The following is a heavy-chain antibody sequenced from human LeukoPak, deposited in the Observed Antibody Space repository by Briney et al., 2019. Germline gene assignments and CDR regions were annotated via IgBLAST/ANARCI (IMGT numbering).Heavy chain of an antibody. J-gene: IGHJ6*03. CDR1: GFTLTDYS. V-gene: IGHV3-21*06. CDR3: ARDGSGFYLYNYMDV. D-gene: IGHD6-25*01. CDR2: ISTVSTYT. Sequence: GGTLRLSCAPSGFTLTDYSWNWVRQAPGKGLEWVASISTVSTYTFYADSVKGRFSISRDNVRNLLYLQMSSLGAEDTAVYYCARDGSGFYLYNYMDVWGKGTTVTVSS.